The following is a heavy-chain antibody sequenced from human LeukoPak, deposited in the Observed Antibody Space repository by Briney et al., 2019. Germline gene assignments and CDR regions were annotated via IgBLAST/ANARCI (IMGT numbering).Heavy chain of an antibody. Sequence: GESLKISCKGSGYSFTSYWIGWVRHMPGKGVEWMAIIYPGDSDTRYSPSFQGRVTISADKSISTAYLQWSSLKASDTAMYYCARQLEAGGDYWGQGTLVTVSS. J-gene: IGHJ4*02. D-gene: IGHD3-3*01. V-gene: IGHV5-51*01. CDR3: ARQLEAGGDY. CDR1: GYSFTSYW. CDR2: IYPGDSDT.